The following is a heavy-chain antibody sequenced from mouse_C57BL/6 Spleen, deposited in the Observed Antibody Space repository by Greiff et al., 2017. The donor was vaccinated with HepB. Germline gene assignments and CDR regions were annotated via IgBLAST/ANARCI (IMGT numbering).Heavy chain of an antibody. D-gene: IGHD2-5*01. CDR3: TREGSYYSNRGVFDY. CDR1: GFTFSSYA. V-gene: IGHV5-9-1*02. Sequence: DVHLVESGEGLVKPGGSLKLSCAASGFTFSSYAMSWVRQTPEKRLEWVAYISSGGDYIYYADTVKGRFTISRDNARNTLYLQMSSLKSEDTAMYYCTREGSYYSNRGVFDYWGQGTTLTVSS. J-gene: IGHJ2*01. CDR2: ISSGGDYI.